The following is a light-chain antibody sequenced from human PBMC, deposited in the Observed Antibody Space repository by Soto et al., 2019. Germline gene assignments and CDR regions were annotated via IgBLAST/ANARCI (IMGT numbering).Light chain of an antibody. J-gene: IGLJ3*02. V-gene: IGLV6-57*04. CDR1: SGSIASNY. CDR3: QSYDSSNRV. CDR2: EDN. Sequence: NFMLTQPHSVSESPGKTVTISCTRSSGSIASNYVQWYQQRPGSAPTTVIHEDNQRPSGVPDRFSGSIDSSSNSASLTISGLKSEDEADYCCQSYDSSNRVFGGGTKLTVL.